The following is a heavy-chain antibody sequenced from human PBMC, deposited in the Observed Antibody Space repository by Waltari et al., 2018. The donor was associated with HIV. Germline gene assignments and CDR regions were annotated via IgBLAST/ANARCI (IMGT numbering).Heavy chain of an antibody. Sequence: QVQLVQSGAAVKKPGASVKVSCKVSDYTFTELTIQWVRQAPGKGLEWMGSFDPQHGETIYAEEFQGRVSMTGDTSANTASMELRSLRSGDTAVYYCATDAGDLRFGAFDVWGQGTVVTVSS. CDR1: DYTFTELT. CDR3: ATDAGDLRFGAFDV. V-gene: IGHV1-24*01. D-gene: IGHD3-10*01. CDR2: FDPQHGET. J-gene: IGHJ3*01.